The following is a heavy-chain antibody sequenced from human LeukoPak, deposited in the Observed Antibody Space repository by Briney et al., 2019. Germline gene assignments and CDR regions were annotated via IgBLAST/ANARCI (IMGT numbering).Heavy chain of an antibody. CDR2: ISWNSGSI. Sequence: GGSLRLSCAASGFSFDGYAMHWVRQAPGKGLEWVSGISWNSGSIGYADSVKGRFTISRENAKNSLYLQMNSLRADDTAFYYCAKGAHTAPNYGGNFYYFDYWGQGTPVTVSS. CDR3: AKGAHTAPNYGGNFYYFDY. J-gene: IGHJ4*02. D-gene: IGHD4-17*01. V-gene: IGHV3-9*01. CDR1: GFSFDGYA.